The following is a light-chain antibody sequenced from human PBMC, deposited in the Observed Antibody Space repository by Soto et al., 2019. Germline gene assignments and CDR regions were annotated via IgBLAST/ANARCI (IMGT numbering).Light chain of an antibody. CDR2: GAS. V-gene: IGKV3-15*01. Sequence: EILMTQSPATLSVSPGERAILSCRASQSVSSNLAWYQQKPGQAPRLLIYGASTRATGIPARFSGSGSGTEFTLTISSLQSEDFAVYYCQQYNKWPPLTFGGGTKVEIK. CDR1: QSVSSN. CDR3: QQYNKWPPLT. J-gene: IGKJ4*01.